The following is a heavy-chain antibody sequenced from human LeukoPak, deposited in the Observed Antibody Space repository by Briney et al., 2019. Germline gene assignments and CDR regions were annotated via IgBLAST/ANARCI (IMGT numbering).Heavy chain of an antibody. CDR1: GFTFSSYW. J-gene: IGHJ6*03. Sequence: GGSLRLSCAASGFTFSSYWMSWVRQAPGKGLEWVANIKQDGSEKYYVDSVKGRFAISRDNAKNSLYLQMNSLRAEDTAVYYCASTEGYCSSTSCYTGPFYYMDVWGEGTTVTVSS. CDR2: IKQDGSEK. CDR3: ASTEGYCSSTSCYTGPFYYMDV. V-gene: IGHV3-7*01. D-gene: IGHD2-2*02.